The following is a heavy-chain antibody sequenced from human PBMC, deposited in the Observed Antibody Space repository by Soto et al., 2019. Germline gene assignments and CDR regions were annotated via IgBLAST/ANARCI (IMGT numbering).Heavy chain of an antibody. J-gene: IGHJ6*02. CDR2: IYYSGST. Sequence: QVQLQESGPGLVKPSQTLSLTCTVSGGSISSGGYYWRWIRQHPGKGLEWIGYIYYSGSTYYNPSLKSRVTISVDTSKNQFSLKLSSVTAADTAVYYCARVYYYDSSGYYYYYYGMDVWGQGTTVTVSS. D-gene: IGHD3-22*01. CDR1: GGSISSGGYY. V-gene: IGHV4-31*03. CDR3: ARVYYYDSSGYYYYYYGMDV.